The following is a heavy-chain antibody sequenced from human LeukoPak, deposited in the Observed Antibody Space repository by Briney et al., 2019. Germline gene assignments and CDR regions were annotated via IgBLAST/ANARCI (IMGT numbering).Heavy chain of an antibody. V-gene: IGHV4-38-2*02. J-gene: IGHJ4*02. CDR1: PYSLRTLYY. Sequence: SPSLTPTVAPYSLRTLYYWGWFRQPPRKGLEGIGYIDHTGSTNYSPSLNSRVTISVDTSKNQFSLKLSSVTAADTAVYYCAREDSSGYHDYWGQGTLVTVSS. D-gene: IGHD3-22*01. CDR2: IDHTGST. CDR3: AREDSSGYHDY.